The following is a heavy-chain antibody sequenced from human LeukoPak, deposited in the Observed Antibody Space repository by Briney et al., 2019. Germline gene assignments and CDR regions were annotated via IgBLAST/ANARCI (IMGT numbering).Heavy chain of an antibody. D-gene: IGHD3-22*01. CDR1: GFTFSSYA. Sequence: PGGSLRLSCAASGFTFSSYAMSWVRQAPGKGLEWVSAISGSGGSTYYADSVKGRFTISRDNSKNTLYLQMNSLRAEDTAVYYCAKDLYYYDSSGYWPIDAFDIRGQGTMVTVSS. CDR2: ISGSGGST. J-gene: IGHJ3*02. CDR3: AKDLYYYDSSGYWPIDAFDI. V-gene: IGHV3-23*01.